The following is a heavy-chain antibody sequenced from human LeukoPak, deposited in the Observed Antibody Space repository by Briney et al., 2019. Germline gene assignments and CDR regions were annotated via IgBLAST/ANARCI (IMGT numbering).Heavy chain of an antibody. J-gene: IGHJ4*02. CDR2: LSGSGSTT. D-gene: IGHD6-13*01. CDR3: AKAGYSSSWPLDY. V-gene: IGHV3-23*01. CDR1: GFTFSGYW. Sequence: GGSLRLSCAASGFTFSGYWMHWVRQAPRKGLVWVSALSGSGSTTYYADSVKGRFTISRDNSKNTLFLEMNSLRVEDTAVYYCAKAGYSSSWPLDYWGQGTQVTVSS.